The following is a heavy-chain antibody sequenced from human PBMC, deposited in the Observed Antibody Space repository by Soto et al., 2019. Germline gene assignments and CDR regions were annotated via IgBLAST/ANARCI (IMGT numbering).Heavy chain of an antibody. D-gene: IGHD6-19*01. CDR3: ARVEAVAGLYNYHGLDV. CDR2: IVPIFGTT. CDR1: GGTFSNYA. V-gene: IGHV1-69*12. J-gene: IGHJ6*02. Sequence: QVQLVQSGAEAKKPGSSVKVSCKVSGGTFSNYAIDWVRLAPGHGLEWMGGIVPIFGTTYYTQKFQGRATIIADDSTTTAYLEMSSLRSEDRAIYYCARVEAVAGLYNYHGLDVWGQGTAVTVSS.